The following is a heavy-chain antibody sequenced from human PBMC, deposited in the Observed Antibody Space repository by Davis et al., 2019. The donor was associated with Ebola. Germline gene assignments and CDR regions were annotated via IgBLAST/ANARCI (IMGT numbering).Heavy chain of an antibody. Sequence: ASVKVSCKTSGYRFTAYYVNWVRQAPGQGLEWMGLIYPSDGSTNYAQKFQGRVTLTADESTSTAYMELTNLRSDDTAVYYCAREVGETKLDQWGQGTLVTVSS. V-gene: IGHV1-46*01. J-gene: IGHJ4*02. CDR2: IYPSDGST. D-gene: IGHD1-26*01. CDR3: AREVGETKLDQ. CDR1: GYRFTAYY.